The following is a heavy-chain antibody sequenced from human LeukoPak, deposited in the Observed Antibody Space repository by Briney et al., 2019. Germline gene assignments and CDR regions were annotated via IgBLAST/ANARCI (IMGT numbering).Heavy chain of an antibody. D-gene: IGHD2-15*01. CDR2: IYYSRST. CDR3: ARGEGFCSGGSCFGYWFDP. J-gene: IGHJ5*02. CDR1: GGSISSYY. V-gene: IGHV4-59*01. Sequence: PSETLSLTCTVSGGSISSYYWSWIRQPPGKGLEWIGYIYYSRSTNYNPSLKSRVTISVDTSKNQFSLKLSSVTAADTAVYYCARGEGFCSGGSCFGYWFDPWGQGTLVTVSS.